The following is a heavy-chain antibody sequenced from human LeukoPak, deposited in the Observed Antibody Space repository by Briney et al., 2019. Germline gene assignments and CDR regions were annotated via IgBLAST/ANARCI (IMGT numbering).Heavy chain of an antibody. V-gene: IGHV4-31*03. J-gene: IGHJ4*02. CDR2: IYYGGNI. CDR1: GGSISSGDYY. CDR3: ARNWNYFDY. D-gene: IGHD1-1*01. Sequence: SETLSLTCTVSGGSISSGDYYWTWIRQHPGKGLEWIGYIYYGGNIYYNPSLKSRVTISVDTSKNQFPLKLSSVTAADTAVYYCARNWNYFDYWGQGTLVTVSS.